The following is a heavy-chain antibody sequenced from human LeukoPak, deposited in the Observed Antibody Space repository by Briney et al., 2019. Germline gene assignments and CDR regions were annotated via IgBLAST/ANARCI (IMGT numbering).Heavy chain of an antibody. CDR2: IYSGGTT. CDR1: GFIVSSNF. Sequence: TGGSLRLSCAASGFIVSSNFMTWVRQAPGKGLEWVSVIYSGGTTYYADSVKGRFTISRDNSKNTLYLQLNTLRVEDTAVYYCARAAYMDVWGQGTTVAVSS. V-gene: IGHV3-66*01. J-gene: IGHJ6*02. CDR3: ARAAYMDV.